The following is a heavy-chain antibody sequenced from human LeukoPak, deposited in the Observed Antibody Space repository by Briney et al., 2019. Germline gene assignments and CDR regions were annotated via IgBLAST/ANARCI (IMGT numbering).Heavy chain of an antibody. V-gene: IGHV3-21*01. CDR1: GFTFSSYS. Sequence: PGGSLRLSCAASGFTFSSYSMNWVRQAPGKGLEWVSSISSSSSYIYYADSVKGRFTISRGNAKNSLYLQMNSLRAEDTAVYYCARVGILTGYYIFDYWGQGTLVTVSS. J-gene: IGHJ4*02. CDR2: ISSSSSYI. CDR3: ARVGILTGYYIFDY. D-gene: IGHD3-9*01.